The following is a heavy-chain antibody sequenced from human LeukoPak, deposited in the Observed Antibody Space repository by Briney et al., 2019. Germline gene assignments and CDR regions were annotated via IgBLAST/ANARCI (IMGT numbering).Heavy chain of an antibody. Sequence: PSETLSLTCTVSGYSISSGYYWGWIRQPPGKGLEGIGSIYHSGSTYYNPSLKRRVTISVDTSKNQFSLKMSTVTAADTAVYYCARAGLYYGSGSYYFDYWGQGTLVTVSS. CDR2: IYHSGST. CDR3: ARAGLYYGSGSYYFDY. D-gene: IGHD3-10*01. J-gene: IGHJ4*02. CDR1: GYSISSGYY. V-gene: IGHV4-38-2*02.